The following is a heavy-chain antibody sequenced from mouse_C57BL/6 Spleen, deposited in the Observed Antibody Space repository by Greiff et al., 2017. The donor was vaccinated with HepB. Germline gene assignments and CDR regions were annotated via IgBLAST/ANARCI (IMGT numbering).Heavy chain of an antibody. V-gene: IGHV3-6*01. Sequence: EVKLQESGPGLVKPSQSLSLTCSVTGYSITSGYYWNWIRQFPGNKLEWMGYISYDGSNNYNPSLKNRISITRDTSKNQFFLKLNSVTTEDTATYYCARDRRIYDYDPAWFAYWGQGTLVTVSA. CDR2: ISYDGSN. D-gene: IGHD2-4*01. CDR1: GYSITSGYY. J-gene: IGHJ3*01. CDR3: ARDRRIYDYDPAWFAY.